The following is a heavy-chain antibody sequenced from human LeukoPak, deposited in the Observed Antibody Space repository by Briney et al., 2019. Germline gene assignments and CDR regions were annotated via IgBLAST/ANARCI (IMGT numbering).Heavy chain of an antibody. CDR2: VSHSGNT. J-gene: IGHJ4*02. CDR3: ARAGSGWSFDY. CDR1: GGSVSTYY. V-gene: IGHV4-59*02. D-gene: IGHD6-19*01. Sequence: SETLSLTCAVYGGSVSTYYWSWIRQPPGKELQWIGYVSHSGNTNCNPSLRSRLTMSLDTSKNHFSLRLSSVNAADTAVYYCARAGSGWSFDYWGQGGLVGVSS.